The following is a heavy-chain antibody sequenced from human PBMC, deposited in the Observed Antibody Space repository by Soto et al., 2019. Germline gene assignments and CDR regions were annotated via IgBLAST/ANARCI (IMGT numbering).Heavy chain of an antibody. Sequence: EVQLLESGGGLVQPGRSLRLSCAASGFTFSSYAMSWVRQAPGKGLEWVSGISGSGDSTYYADSVKGRFTISRDNSKNTLYLQMNSLRAEDTAVYYCAVDTSMVPPYYYGMDVWGQGTTVTVSS. D-gene: IGHD5-18*01. V-gene: IGHV3-23*01. CDR2: ISGSGDST. CDR3: AVDTSMVPPYYYGMDV. J-gene: IGHJ6*02. CDR1: GFTFSSYA.